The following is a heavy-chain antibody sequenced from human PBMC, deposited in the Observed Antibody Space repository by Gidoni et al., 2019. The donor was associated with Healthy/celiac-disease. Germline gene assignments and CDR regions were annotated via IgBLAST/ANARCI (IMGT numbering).Heavy chain of an antibody. D-gene: IGHD3-22*01. Sequence: QLQLQESGSGLVKPSQPLSLTCAVSGGSISSGCYSWSWTRQPPGKGLEWIGYIYHSESTYYNPSLKSRVTISVDRSKNQFSLKLSSVTAADTAVYYCARGYDRRGWYLFDYWGQGTLVTVSS. CDR2: IYHSEST. V-gene: IGHV4-30-2*01. J-gene: IGHJ4*02. CDR3: ARGYDRRGWYLFDY. CDR1: GGSISSGCYS.